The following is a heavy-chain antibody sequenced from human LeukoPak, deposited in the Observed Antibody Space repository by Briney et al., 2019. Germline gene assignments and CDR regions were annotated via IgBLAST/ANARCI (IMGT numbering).Heavy chain of an antibody. Sequence: RASVKVSCKASGYTFTGYYMHWVRQAPGQGLEWMGWINPNSGGTNYAQKFQGRVTMTRDTSISTAYMELSRLRSDDTAVYYCARETGWELSNNWFDPWGQGTLVTVSS. D-gene: IGHD1-26*01. J-gene: IGHJ5*02. CDR1: GYTFTGYY. CDR3: ARETGWELSNNWFDP. V-gene: IGHV1-2*02. CDR2: INPNSGGT.